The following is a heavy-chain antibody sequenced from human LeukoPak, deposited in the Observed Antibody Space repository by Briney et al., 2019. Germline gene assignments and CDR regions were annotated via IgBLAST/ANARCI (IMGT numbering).Heavy chain of an antibody. CDR1: GYTFTGYY. J-gene: IGHJ6*03. CDR2: INPNSGGT. V-gene: IGHV1-2*02. CDR3: ARDKRHSSSWYYYYYYMDV. Sequence: ASVKVSCKASGYTFTGYYMHWVRQAPGQGLEWMGWINPNSGGTNYAQKFQGRVTMTRDTSISTAYMELSRLRSDDTAVYYCARDKRHSSSWYYYYYYMDVWGQGTLVTVSS. D-gene: IGHD6-13*01.